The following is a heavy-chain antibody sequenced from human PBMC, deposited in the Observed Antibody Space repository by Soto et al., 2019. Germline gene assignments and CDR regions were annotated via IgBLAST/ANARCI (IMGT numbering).Heavy chain of an antibody. D-gene: IGHD2-21*01. CDR3: AILEGD. V-gene: IGHV3-72*01. Sequence: EVQLVESGGGLVQPGESLTLSCAVSGVTFSDHYMEWVRQAPGKGLEWVARSRNKAKSYSTDFASSVKGRFTISRDESNISLSLQVFGLQTKDTAVYYCAILEGDWGHGARVTVSS. J-gene: IGHJ4*01. CDR2: SRNKAKSYST. CDR1: GVTFSDHY.